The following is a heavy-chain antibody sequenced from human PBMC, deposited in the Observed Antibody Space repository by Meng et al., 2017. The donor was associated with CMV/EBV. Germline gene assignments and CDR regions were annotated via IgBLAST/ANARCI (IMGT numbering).Heavy chain of an antibody. J-gene: IGHJ4*02. D-gene: IGHD3/OR15-3a*01. V-gene: IGHV3-21*01. CDR3: ARVGPRVTFVGFSFDF. CDR2: ITSNSDYV. Sequence: GGSLRLSCAASGFTFRTYNMNWVRQAPGRGLEWVSSITSNSDYVRYAGSVKGLFTISRDNVKNALYLQLNNVRAEDTALYYCARVGPRVTFVGFSFDFWGLGTLVTVSS. CDR1: GFTFRTYN.